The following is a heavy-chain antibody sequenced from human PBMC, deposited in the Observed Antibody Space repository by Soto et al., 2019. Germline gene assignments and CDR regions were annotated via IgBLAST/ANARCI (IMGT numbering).Heavy chain of an antibody. V-gene: IGHV1-69*13. CDR2: IIPIFGTA. Sequence: SVKVSCKASGGTFSSYAISWVRQAPGQGLERMGGIIPIFGTANYAQKFQGRVTITADESTSTAYMELSSLRSEDTAVYYCSFYYDSSGYINYFDYWGQGTLVTVSS. CDR3: SFYYDSSGYINYFDY. D-gene: IGHD3-22*01. CDR1: GGTFSSYA. J-gene: IGHJ4*02.